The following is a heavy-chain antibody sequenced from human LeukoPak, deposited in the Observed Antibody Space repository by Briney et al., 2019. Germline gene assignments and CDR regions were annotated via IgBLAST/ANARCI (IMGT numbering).Heavy chain of an antibody. D-gene: IGHD2-15*01. CDR3: AREREDCSGGSCYHYFDY. J-gene: IGHJ4*02. V-gene: IGHV4-31*02. Sequence: SRVTISVDTSKNQFSLKLSSVTAADTAVYYCAREREDCSGGSCYHYFDYWGQGTLVTVSS.